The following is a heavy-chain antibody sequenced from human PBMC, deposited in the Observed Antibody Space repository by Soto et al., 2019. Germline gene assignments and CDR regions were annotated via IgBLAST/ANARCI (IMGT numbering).Heavy chain of an antibody. Sequence: PSETLSLTCTVSDDSSINYKWSWFRQPPGRRLEWIGYIDSNGGTSYNPSLQSRVTISIDTSTKQFFLKLSSVTAADTAVYYCVRQGFGRLHGLVDVWGQGTTVT. CDR1: DDSSINYK. D-gene: IGHD3-10*01. CDR2: IDSNGGT. CDR3: VRQGFGRLHGLVDV. J-gene: IGHJ6*02. V-gene: IGHV4-59*08.